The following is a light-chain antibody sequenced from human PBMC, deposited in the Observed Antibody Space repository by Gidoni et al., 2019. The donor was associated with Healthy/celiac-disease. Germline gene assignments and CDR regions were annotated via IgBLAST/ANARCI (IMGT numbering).Light chain of an antibody. CDR1: ALPKQY. CDR2: KDS. V-gene: IGLV3-25*03. CDR3: QSADSSGTYPVV. Sequence: SSELTQPPSVSVAPGQTAGITCYGDALPKQYAYWYQQKPGQAPVLVIYKDSERPSGIPERFSGSSSGTTATLTISAVQAEDDADYYCQSADSSGTYPVVFGGGTKLTVL. J-gene: IGLJ2*01.